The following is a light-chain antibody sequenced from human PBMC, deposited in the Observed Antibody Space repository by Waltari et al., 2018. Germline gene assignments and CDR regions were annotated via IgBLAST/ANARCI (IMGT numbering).Light chain of an antibody. Sequence: DIVMTQSPDSLPVSLGERATINCKSSQSVLFSSNNKNYLAWYQQKPGQPPKLLIYWASTRESGVPDRFSGSGSGTDFTLTISSLQAEDVAVYYCQQYYDTLYTFGQGTKVEI. CDR3: QQYYDTLYT. V-gene: IGKV4-1*01. J-gene: IGKJ2*01. CDR1: QSVLFSSNNKNY. CDR2: WAS.